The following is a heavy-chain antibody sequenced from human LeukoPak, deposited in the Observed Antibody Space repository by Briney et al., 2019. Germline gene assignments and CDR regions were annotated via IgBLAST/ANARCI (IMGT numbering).Heavy chain of an antibody. D-gene: IGHD2-21*02. J-gene: IGHJ3*02. CDR1: GFTFSSYA. V-gene: IGHV3-23*01. Sequence: GGSLRLSCAASGFTFSSYAMSWVRQAPGKGLEWVSAISGSGGSTYYADSVKGRFTISRDNSKNTLYLQMNSLRAEDTAVYYCASNVGVGVVVTAILFGITIGGGFDIWGQGTMVTVSS. CDR3: ASNVGVGVVVTAILFGITIGGGFDI. CDR2: ISGSGGST.